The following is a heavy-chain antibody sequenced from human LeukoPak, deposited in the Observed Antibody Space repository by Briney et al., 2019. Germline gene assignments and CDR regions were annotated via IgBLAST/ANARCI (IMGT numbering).Heavy chain of an antibody. CDR2: ITPNSGGT. CDR1: GYTFTAYY. V-gene: IGHV1-2*02. Sequence: GASVKVSCNASGYTFTAYYINWVRQAPGQGLEWMGWITPNSGGTNYAQEFQGRVTMTRDTSISTAYMELSRLRSEDTAVYYCARGPSPFDYWGQGTLVTVSS. J-gene: IGHJ4*02. CDR3: ARGPSPFDY.